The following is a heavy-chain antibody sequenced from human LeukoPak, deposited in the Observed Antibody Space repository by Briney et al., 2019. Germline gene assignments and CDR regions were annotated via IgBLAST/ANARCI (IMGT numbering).Heavy chain of an antibody. CDR2: IIPIFGTA. V-gene: IGHV1-69*13. CDR1: GGTFSSYA. Sequence: SVKVSCKASGGTFSSYAISWVRQAPGQGLEWMGGIIPIFGTANYAQKFQGRVTITADESTSTAYMELSSLRSEDTAVYYCARDKYYYDSSGYRSSGYYYYMDVWGEGTTVTVSS. J-gene: IGHJ6*03. D-gene: IGHD3-22*01. CDR3: ARDKYYYDSSGYRSSGYYYYMDV.